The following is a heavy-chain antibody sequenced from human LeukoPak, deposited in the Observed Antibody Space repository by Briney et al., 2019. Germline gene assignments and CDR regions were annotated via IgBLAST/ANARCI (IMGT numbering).Heavy chain of an antibody. CDR1: GFTFDDYA. CDR3: AKRAAARTLDY. Sequence: GRSLRLSCAASGFTFDDYAMHWVRQAPGKGLEWVSGISWNSGSIGYADSVKGRFTISRDNSQNTLYLQMNSLRAEDTAVYYCAKRAAARTLDYWGQGTLVTVSS. V-gene: IGHV3-9*01. CDR2: ISWNSGSI. D-gene: IGHD6-6*01. J-gene: IGHJ4*02.